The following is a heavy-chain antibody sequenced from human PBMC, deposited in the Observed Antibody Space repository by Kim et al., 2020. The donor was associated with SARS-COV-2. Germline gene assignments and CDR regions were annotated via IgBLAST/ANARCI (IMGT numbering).Heavy chain of an antibody. CDR3: ARLTIIPAAISRDWFDP. D-gene: IGHD2-2*01. J-gene: IGHJ5*02. CDR1: GGSISSYY. CDR2: IYTSGST. V-gene: IGHV4-4*07. Sequence: SETLSLTCTVSGGSISSYYWSWIRQPAGKGLEWIGRIYTSGSTNYNPSLKSRVTMSVDTSKNQFSLKLSSVTAADTAVYYCARLTIIPAAISRDWFDPWGQGTLVTVSS.